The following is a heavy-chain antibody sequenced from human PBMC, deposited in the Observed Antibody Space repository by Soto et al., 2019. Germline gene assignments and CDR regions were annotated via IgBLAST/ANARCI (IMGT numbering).Heavy chain of an antibody. CDR3: AREVVSPSRRDGSGEEVNTYYYYGMDV. CDR1: GYTFTSYG. J-gene: IGHJ6*02. V-gene: IGHV1-18*01. D-gene: IGHD3-10*01. Sequence: QVQLVQSGAEVKKPGASVKVSCKASGYTFTSYGISWVRQAPGQGLEWMGWISAYNGNTNYAQKLQGRVTMTTDTAPSTAYMELRSLRSDDTAVYYCAREVVSPSRRDGSGEEVNTYYYYGMDVWGQGTTVTVSS. CDR2: ISAYNGNT.